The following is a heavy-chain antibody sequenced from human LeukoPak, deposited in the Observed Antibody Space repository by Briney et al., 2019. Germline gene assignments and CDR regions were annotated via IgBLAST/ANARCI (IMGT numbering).Heavy chain of an antibody. V-gene: IGHV3-33*01. J-gene: IGHJ4*02. CDR2: IWYDGINK. CDR3: ARDIAPGGQYYFDY. CDR1: GFTFSGYG. Sequence: PGRSLRLSCAASGFTFSGYGMHWVRQAPGKGLEWVAVIWYDGINKYYGDSVKGRFTISRDSSKNTLYLQMYSLRAEDTAVYYCARDIAPGGQYYFDYWGQGTLVTVSS. D-gene: IGHD6-13*01.